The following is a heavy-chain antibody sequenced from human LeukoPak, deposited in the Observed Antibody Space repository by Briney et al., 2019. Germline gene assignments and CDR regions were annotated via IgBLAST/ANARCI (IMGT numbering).Heavy chain of an antibody. D-gene: IGHD6-13*01. Sequence: ASVKVSCKASGYTFTSYGISWVRQAPGQGLEWMGWISAYNGNTNYAQKLQGRVTMTTDTSTSTAYMELRSLRSDDTAVYYCARDPPTGRSSSWYGYFDYWGQGTLVTVSS. J-gene: IGHJ4*02. CDR1: GYTFTSYG. CDR3: ARDPPTGRSSSWYGYFDY. CDR2: ISAYNGNT. V-gene: IGHV1-18*01.